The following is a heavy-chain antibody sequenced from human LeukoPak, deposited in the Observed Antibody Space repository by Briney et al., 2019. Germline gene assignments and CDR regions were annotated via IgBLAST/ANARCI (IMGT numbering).Heavy chain of an antibody. Sequence: SETLSLTCAVSGYSISSGYYWAWIRQPPGKGLEWIGSIYHSGNTYYNPSLKSRVTISVDTSKNQFSLKLGSVTAADTAVYYCARDCRSSSCYYMGVWGKGTTVTVSS. CDR2: IYHSGNT. CDR1: GYSISSGYY. V-gene: IGHV4-38-2*02. D-gene: IGHD2-2*01. CDR3: ARDCRSSSCYYMGV. J-gene: IGHJ6*03.